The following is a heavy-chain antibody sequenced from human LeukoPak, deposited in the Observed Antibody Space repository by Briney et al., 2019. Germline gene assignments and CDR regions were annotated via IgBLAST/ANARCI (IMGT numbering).Heavy chain of an antibody. D-gene: IGHD1-26*01. CDR1: GYTFTGYY. CDR2: VNPNSGDT. J-gene: IGHJ3*02. CDR3: ARGGSYLSAFDI. V-gene: IGHV1-2*02. Sequence: ASVKVSCKASGYTFTGYYLHWVRQAPGHGLEWMGCVNPNSGDTNYAQKFQGSVTMTRDTSISTVYMELSRLRSDDTAVYYCARGGSYLSAFDIWGQGTMVTVSS.